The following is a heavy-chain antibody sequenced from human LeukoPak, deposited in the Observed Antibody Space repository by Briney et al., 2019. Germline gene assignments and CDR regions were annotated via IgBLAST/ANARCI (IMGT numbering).Heavy chain of an antibody. D-gene: IGHD2/OR15-2a*01. CDR2: IRYDGSNK. CDR3: AKDPVLPRLAIRWFDP. Sequence: GGSLRLSCAASGLTFSSYGMHWVRQAPGKGLEWVAFIRYDGSNKYYADSVRGRFTISRDNSKNTLYLQMNSLRAEDTAVYYCAKDPVLPRLAIRWFDPWGQGTLVTVSS. V-gene: IGHV3-30*02. CDR1: GLTFSSYG. J-gene: IGHJ5*02.